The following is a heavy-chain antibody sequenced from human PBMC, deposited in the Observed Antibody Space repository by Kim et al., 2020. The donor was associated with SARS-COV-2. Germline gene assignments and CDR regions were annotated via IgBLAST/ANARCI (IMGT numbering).Heavy chain of an antibody. V-gene: IGHV1-46*01. CDR2: FNPRNSVR. Sequence: ASVKVSCKASGYTFSSYYIHWVRQAPGQGLEWMGLFNPRNSVRSYAQKFQGRVTVTSDTSTSTVYMELSSLTSDDTAVYYCARDLGGGVYCFDFWGLGTRVTVSS. J-gene: IGHJ4*02. CDR1: GYTFSSYY. D-gene: IGHD2-15*01. CDR3: ARDLGGGVYCFDF.